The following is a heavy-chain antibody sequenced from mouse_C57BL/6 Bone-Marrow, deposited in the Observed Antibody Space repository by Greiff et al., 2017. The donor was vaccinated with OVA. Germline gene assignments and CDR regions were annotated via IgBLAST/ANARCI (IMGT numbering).Heavy chain of an antibody. CDR2: IAPSDSYT. CDR3: ARGYDAMDY. V-gene: IGHV1-69*01. Sequence: QVQLQQPGAELVMPGASVKLSCKASGYTFTSYWMHWVKQRPGQGLEWIGEIAPSDSYTNYNQKFKGKSTLTVDKSSSTAYMQLSSLTSEDSAVYYCARGYDAMDYWGQGTSVTVSS. J-gene: IGHJ4*01. CDR1: GYTFTSYW.